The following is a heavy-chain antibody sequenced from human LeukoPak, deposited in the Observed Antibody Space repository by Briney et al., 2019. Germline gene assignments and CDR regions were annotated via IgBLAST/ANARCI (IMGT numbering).Heavy chain of an antibody. CDR2: IIPIFGTA. V-gene: IGHV1-69*05. D-gene: IGHD6-19*01. CDR3: ARDQHVAGHPNRYPRDYYYYYYYMDV. J-gene: IGHJ6*03. Sequence: ASVKVSCKASGGTFSSYAISWVRQAPGQGLEWMGGIIPIFGTANYAQEFQGRVTITTDESTSTAYMELSSLRSEDTAVYYCARDQHVAGHPNRYPRDYYYYYYYMDVWGKGTTVTVSS. CDR1: GGTFSSYA.